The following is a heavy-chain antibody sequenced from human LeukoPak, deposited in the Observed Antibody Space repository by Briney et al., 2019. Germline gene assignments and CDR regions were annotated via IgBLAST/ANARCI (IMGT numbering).Heavy chain of an antibody. J-gene: IGHJ4*02. CDR3: ARIMTTATTSDY. V-gene: IGHV3-48*03. CDR2: ISRSGSNI. D-gene: IGHD4-17*01. Sequence: GGSLRLSCTASGFTFSSYEMNWVRQPPGKGLEWLSYISRSGSNIYYADCVKGRLTISTDNATNSLYLQMNSLRAEDTAVYYRARIMTTATTSDYWGQGTLVTVSS. CDR1: GFTFSSYE.